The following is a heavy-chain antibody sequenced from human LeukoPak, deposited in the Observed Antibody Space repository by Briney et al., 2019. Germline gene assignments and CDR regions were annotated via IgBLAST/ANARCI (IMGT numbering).Heavy chain of an antibody. D-gene: IGHD2-8*01. Sequence: SETLSLTCAVYGGSFSGYYWSWIRQPPGKGLEWIGEINHSGSTNYNPSLKSRVTISVDTSKNQFSLKLSSVTAADTAVYYCARALARRYCTNGVCYGMYFDYWGQGTLVTVSS. CDR2: INHSGST. V-gene: IGHV4-34*01. CDR3: ARALARRYCTNGVCYGMYFDY. CDR1: GGSFSGYY. J-gene: IGHJ4*02.